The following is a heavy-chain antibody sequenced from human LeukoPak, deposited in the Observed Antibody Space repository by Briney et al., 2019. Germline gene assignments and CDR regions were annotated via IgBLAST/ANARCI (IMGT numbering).Heavy chain of an antibody. Sequence: PSETLSLTCTVSGGSISSYYWSWIRQPPGKGLEWIGYIYYSGSTNYNPSLKSRVTISVDTSKNQFSLKLSSVTAADTAVYYCARGRYCSGGSCYSGDEYYQHWGQGTLVTVSS. CDR2: IYYSGST. CDR1: GGSISSYY. CDR3: ARGRYCSGGSCYSGDEYYQH. D-gene: IGHD2-15*01. V-gene: IGHV4-59*01. J-gene: IGHJ1*01.